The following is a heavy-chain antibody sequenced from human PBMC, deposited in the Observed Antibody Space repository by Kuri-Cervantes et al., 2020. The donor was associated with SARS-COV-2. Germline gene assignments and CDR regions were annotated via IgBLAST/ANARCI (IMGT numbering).Heavy chain of an antibody. D-gene: IGHD6-19*01. CDR3: ARRRLEAVAGEVDY. Sequence: SETLSLTCTVSGGSISSSSYYWGWIRQPPGKGLEWIGSIYYSGSTYYNPFLKSRVTISVDTSKNQFSLKLSSVTAADTAVYYCARRRLEAVAGEVDYWGQGTLVTVSS. CDR1: GGSISSSSYY. CDR2: IYYSGST. V-gene: IGHV4-39*01. J-gene: IGHJ4*02.